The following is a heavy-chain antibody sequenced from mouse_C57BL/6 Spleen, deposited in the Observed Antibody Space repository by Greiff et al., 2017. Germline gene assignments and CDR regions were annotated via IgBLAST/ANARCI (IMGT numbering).Heavy chain of an antibody. CDR1: GFNIKDYY. Sequence: VHVKQSGAELVRPGASVKLSCTASGFNIKDYYMHWVKQRPEQGLEWIGRIDPEDGDTEYAPKFQGKATMTADTSSNTAYLQLSSLTSEDTAVYYCTTTVVARGTLDYWGQGTTLTVSS. J-gene: IGHJ2*01. V-gene: IGHV14-1*01. CDR3: TTTVVARGTLDY. CDR2: IDPEDGDT. D-gene: IGHD1-1*01.